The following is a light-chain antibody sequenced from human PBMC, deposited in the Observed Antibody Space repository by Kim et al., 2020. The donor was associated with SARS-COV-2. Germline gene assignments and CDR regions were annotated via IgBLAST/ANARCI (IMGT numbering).Light chain of an antibody. CDR1: SSDVGSYNL. Sequence: QSFTISCTGTSSDVGSYNLVSWYQHHPGKAPNLMIYEVSQRPSGVSNRFSGSKSGNSASLTISGLQAEDEADYYCCSYAGSSTFVVFGGGTQLTVL. J-gene: IGLJ2*01. V-gene: IGLV2-23*02. CDR3: CSYAGSSTFVV. CDR2: EVS.